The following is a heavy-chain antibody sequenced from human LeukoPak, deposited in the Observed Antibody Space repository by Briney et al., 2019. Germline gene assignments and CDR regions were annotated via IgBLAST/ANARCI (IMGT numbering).Heavy chain of an antibody. Sequence: ASVKVSCKASGHTFTSYYMHWVRQAPGQGLEWMGIINPSGGSTSYAQKFQGRVTMTRDMSTSTVYMELSSLRSEDTAVYYCARGYYYDSSGYQPNYYYYYYMDVWGKGTTVTVSS. V-gene: IGHV1-46*01. CDR1: GHTFTSYY. CDR2: INPSGGST. D-gene: IGHD3-22*01. CDR3: ARGYYYDSSGYQPNYYYYYYMDV. J-gene: IGHJ6*03.